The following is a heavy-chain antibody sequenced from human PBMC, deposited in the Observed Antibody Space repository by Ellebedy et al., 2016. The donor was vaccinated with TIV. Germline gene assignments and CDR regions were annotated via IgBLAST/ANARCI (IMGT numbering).Heavy chain of an antibody. CDR3: ARGKRITMVRGVIPQH. CDR1: GGSISSYY. J-gene: IGHJ1*01. V-gene: IGHV4-59*12. Sequence: SETLSLXXTVSGGSISSYYWSWIRQPPGKGLEWIGYIYYSGSTNYNPSLKSRVTISVDTSKNQFSLKLSSVTAADTAVYYCARGKRITMVRGVIPQHWGQGTLVTVSS. D-gene: IGHD3-10*01. CDR2: IYYSGST.